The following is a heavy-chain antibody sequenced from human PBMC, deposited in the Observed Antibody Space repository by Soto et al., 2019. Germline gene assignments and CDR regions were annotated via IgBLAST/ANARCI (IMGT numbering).Heavy chain of an antibody. CDR3: ARGRYGDY. CDR2: ISAHSGNT. Sequence: QVHLVQSGAEVKKPGASVKVSCKASGYTLTSYGITWVRQAPGQGLEWMGWISAHSGNTDYAPKLQGRVIVTRDTSTSTAYMELRSLRSDDTAVYYCARGRYGDYWGQGALVTVSS. J-gene: IGHJ4*02. D-gene: IGHD1-1*01. V-gene: IGHV1-18*01. CDR1: GYTLTSYG.